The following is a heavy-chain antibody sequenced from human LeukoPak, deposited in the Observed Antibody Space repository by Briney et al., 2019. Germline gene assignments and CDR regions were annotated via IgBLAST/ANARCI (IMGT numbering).Heavy chain of an antibody. V-gene: IGHV3-7*01. CDR2: MKLDGSEE. J-gene: IGHJ5*02. CDR1: GFTFRSYW. CDR3: ARWARYCSSGSCYSWFDP. D-gene: IGHD2-15*01. Sequence: GGSLRLSCAASGFTFRSYWMSWVRQAPGKGLEWVANMKLDGSEEYYVGSVRGRFTISSDNAKNSLCLQMNSLRVDDTAVYYCARWARYCSSGSCYSWFDPWGQGTLVTVSS.